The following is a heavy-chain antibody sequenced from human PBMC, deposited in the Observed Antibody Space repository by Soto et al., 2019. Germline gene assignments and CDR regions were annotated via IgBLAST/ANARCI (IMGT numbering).Heavy chain of an antibody. J-gene: IGHJ2*01. V-gene: IGHV1-3*01. CDR1: GYTFTNYG. Sequence: QVQLVQSGAEVKKPGASVKVSCKASGYTFTNYGVHWVRQAPGERLEWMGWINAGNGNTKYSQKFQGRVTITRDTSASTAYMELSSLTSEDTAVFYCARSGYSSGWSHWYFDVWGRGTLVTVSS. CDR2: INAGNGNT. D-gene: IGHD6-19*01. CDR3: ARSGYSSGWSHWYFDV.